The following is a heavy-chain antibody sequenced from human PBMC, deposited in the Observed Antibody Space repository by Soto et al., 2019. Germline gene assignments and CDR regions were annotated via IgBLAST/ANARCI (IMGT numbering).Heavy chain of an antibody. CDR1: GGSISSYY. Sequence: SETLSLTCTVSGGSISSYYWSWIRQPPGKGLEWIGYIYYSGSTNYNPSLKSRVTISVDTSKNQFSLKLSSVTAADTAVYYCAGGRTGCSGGSCYGKNYYYYYGMDVWGQGTTVTVSS. CDR3: AGGRTGCSGGSCYGKNYYYYYGMDV. CDR2: IYYSGST. J-gene: IGHJ6*02. D-gene: IGHD2-15*01. V-gene: IGHV4-59*01.